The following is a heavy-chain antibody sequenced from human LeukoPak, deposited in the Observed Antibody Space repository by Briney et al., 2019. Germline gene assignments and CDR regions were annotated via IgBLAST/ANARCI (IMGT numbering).Heavy chain of an antibody. CDR3: ARGDAGYYFDF. CDR2: IYPGDSDT. D-gene: IGHD1-26*01. CDR1: GNGFPSYW. Sequence: GEPLKISCRGLGNGFPSYWIAWGRQIPGKGRGWMGVIYPGDSDTRYSPSFQGQVTISADKSISTAYLQWSGLKASDTAMYYCARGDAGYYFDFWGQGTLVTASS. J-gene: IGHJ4*02. V-gene: IGHV5-51*01.